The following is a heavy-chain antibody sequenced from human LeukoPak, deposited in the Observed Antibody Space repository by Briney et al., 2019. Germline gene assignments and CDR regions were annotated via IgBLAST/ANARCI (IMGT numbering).Heavy chain of an antibody. J-gene: IGHJ4*02. CDR3: ARGSASSGWNGDDY. D-gene: IGHD6-19*01. CDR1: GFTFSSYS. Sequence: PGGPLRLSCAASGFTFSSYSMNWVRQAPGKGLEWVSSISSSSSYIYYADSVKGRFTISRDNAKNSLYLQMNSLRAEDTAVYYCARGSASSGWNGDDYWGQGTLVTVSS. V-gene: IGHV3-21*01. CDR2: ISSSSSYI.